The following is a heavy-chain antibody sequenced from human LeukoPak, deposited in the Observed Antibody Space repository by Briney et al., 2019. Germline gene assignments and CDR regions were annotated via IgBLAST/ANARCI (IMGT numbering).Heavy chain of an antibody. CDR2: INPNSGGT. V-gene: IGHV1-2*02. J-gene: IGHJ4*02. CDR3: ARSMVRGVIIGMD. Sequence: ASVKISCKASGYTFTGYYMHWVRQAPGQGLEWMGWINPNSGGTNYAQKFQGRVTMTRDTSISTAYMELSRLRSDDTAVYYCARSMVRGVIIGMDWGQGTLVTVSS. D-gene: IGHD3-10*01. CDR1: GYTFTGYY.